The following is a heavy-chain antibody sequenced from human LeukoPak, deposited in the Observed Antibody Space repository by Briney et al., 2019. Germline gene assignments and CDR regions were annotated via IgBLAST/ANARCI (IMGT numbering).Heavy chain of an antibody. D-gene: IGHD3-22*01. J-gene: IGHJ4*02. CDR3: ARHVHHSSGFEYYFDY. Sequence: PSETLSLTCIVSGDSLSNDNYYWGWIRQPPGKGLEWIGSVYYSGSTYYNPSLKSRITMSVDTSKSQFSLNLSSVTAADTAVHYCARHVHHSSGFEYYFDYWGQGTLVTVSS. CDR2: VYYSGST. V-gene: IGHV4-39*01. CDR1: GDSLSNDNYY.